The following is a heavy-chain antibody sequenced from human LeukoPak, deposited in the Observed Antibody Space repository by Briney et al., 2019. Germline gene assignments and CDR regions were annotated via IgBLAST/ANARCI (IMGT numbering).Heavy chain of an antibody. V-gene: IGHV3-33*01. J-gene: IGHJ5*01. Sequence: GGSLRLSCVASGFTFSSYGMHWVRQAPGKGLEWVAVIWDDGGTKYYSDSVKGRFTISRDNSKSTLYLEMNSLRVEDTAVYYCAREGLTGSTNWFDSWGQGTLATVSS. CDR1: GFTFSSYG. D-gene: IGHD1-7*01. CDR3: AREGLTGSTNWFDS. CDR2: IWDDGGTK.